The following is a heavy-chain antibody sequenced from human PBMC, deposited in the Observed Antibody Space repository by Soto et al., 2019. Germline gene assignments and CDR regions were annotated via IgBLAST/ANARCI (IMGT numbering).Heavy chain of an antibody. J-gene: IGHJ6*02. Sequence: QVQLVESGGGVVQPGRSLRLSCAASGFTFSSYGMHWVRQAPGKGLEWVAVISYDGSNKYYADSVKGRFTISRDNSKNKLYLQMNSLRAEDTAVYYCAKDYRYSYGDFRGYYYGMDVWGQGTTVTVSS. CDR1: GFTFSSYG. V-gene: IGHV3-30*18. D-gene: IGHD5-18*01. CDR3: AKDYRYSYGDFRGYYYGMDV. CDR2: ISYDGSNK.